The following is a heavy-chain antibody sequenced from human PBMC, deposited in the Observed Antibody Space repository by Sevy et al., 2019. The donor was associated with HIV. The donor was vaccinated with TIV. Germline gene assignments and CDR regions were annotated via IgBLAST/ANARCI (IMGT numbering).Heavy chain of an antibody. J-gene: IGHJ5*02. V-gene: IGHV1-2*02. Sequence: ASVKVSCKASGYTFTGYYMHWVRQAPGQGLEWMGWINPNSGGINYAQTFQGRVTMTRDTSISTAYMELSRLRSDDTAVYYCAREDIVVVPAAKRRGNWFDPWGQGTLVTVSS. CDR3: AREDIVVVPAAKRRGNWFDP. CDR2: INPNSGGI. CDR1: GYTFTGYY. D-gene: IGHD2-2*01.